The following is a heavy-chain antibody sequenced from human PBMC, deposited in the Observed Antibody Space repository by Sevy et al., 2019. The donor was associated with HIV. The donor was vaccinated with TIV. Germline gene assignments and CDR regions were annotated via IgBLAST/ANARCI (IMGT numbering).Heavy chain of an antibody. V-gene: IGHV3-23*01. J-gene: IGHJ4*02. CDR1: GFAFYECS. CDR3: AREGCSRPHDY. Sequence: GGSLRLSCAASGFAFYECSMSWIRQAPGKGLEWVATLSFGCGKINYADSVKGRFTISRDNSKNSFYLQMDNLRVEDTALYYCAREGCSRPHDYWGQGTRVTVSS. D-gene: IGHD2-8*01. CDR2: LSFGCGKI.